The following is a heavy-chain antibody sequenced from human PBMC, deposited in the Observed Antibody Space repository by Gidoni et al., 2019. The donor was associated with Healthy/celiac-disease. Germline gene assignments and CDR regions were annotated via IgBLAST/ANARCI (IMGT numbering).Heavy chain of an antibody. D-gene: IGHD6-19*01. J-gene: IGHJ4*02. CDR2: ISSSGSTI. Sequence: EVQLVESGGGLVQPGGSLRLSCAASGFPFSSYERNWVRQAPGKGLEWVSYISSSGSTIYYADSVKGRFTISRDNAKNSLYLQMNSLRAEDTAVYYCARAPFGYSSGWYGYYFDYWGQGTLVTVSS. V-gene: IGHV3-48*03. CDR3: ARAPFGYSSGWYGYYFDY. CDR1: GFPFSSYE.